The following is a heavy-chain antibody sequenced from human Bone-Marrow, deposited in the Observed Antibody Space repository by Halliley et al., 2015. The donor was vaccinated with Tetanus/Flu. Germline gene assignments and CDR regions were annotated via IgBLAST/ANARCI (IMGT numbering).Heavy chain of an antibody. CDR3: ATRGLSF. J-gene: IGHJ4*02. CDR1: GFTFSNYD. D-gene: IGHD5-12*01. Sequence: SLRLSCVASGFTFSNYDMNWLRQAPGKGPEWVSSISSRGDITYYADSVEGRFTISRDSAKNSLSLQMNSLRVEDTALYYCATRGLSFWGQGAQVTVSS. CDR2: ISSRGDIT. V-gene: IGHV3-48*03.